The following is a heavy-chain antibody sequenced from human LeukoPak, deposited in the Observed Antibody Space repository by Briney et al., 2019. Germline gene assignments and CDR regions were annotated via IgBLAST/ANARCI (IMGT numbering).Heavy chain of an antibody. V-gene: IGHV4-30-4*01. CDR3: AREKADWRAGVGAFDP. Sequence: SQTLSLTCTVSGGSISSGDYCWSWIRQPPGKGLEWIGYIYYSGSTYYNPSLKSRVTISVDTSKNQFSLKLSSVTAADTAVYYCAREKADWRAGVGAFDPWGQGTLVTVSS. CDR2: IYYSGST. J-gene: IGHJ5*02. D-gene: IGHD3/OR15-3a*01. CDR1: GGSISSGDYC.